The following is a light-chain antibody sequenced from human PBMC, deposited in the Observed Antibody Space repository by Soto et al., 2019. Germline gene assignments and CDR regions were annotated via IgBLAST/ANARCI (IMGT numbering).Light chain of an antibody. CDR1: ESVTSTH. CDR3: QRYGTSRGT. V-gene: IGKV3-20*01. Sequence: EIVLTQSPGTLSLSPGERATLACRASESVTSTHLAWYQQKGGQAPRLLIYAISTRASGIPDRFSGSRSGTDFTLTISRLEHEDFGVYYCQRYGTSRGTFGQGTKLEIK. CDR2: AIS. J-gene: IGKJ2*01.